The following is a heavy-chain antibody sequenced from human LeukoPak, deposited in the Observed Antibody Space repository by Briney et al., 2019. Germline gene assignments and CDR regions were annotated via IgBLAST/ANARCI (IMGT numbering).Heavy chain of an antibody. CDR3: ARDGGQWLVPGWFDP. CDR2: IRYDASNK. J-gene: IGHJ5*02. Sequence: GGSLRLSCAASGFTFSSYGMDSVRQAASKGLEWVAVIRYDASNKYYADSVKGRFTISRDNSKNTLYLQMNSLRAEDTAVYYCARDGGQWLVPGWFDPWGQGTLVTVSS. CDR1: GFTFSSYG. D-gene: IGHD6-19*01. V-gene: IGHV3-33*01.